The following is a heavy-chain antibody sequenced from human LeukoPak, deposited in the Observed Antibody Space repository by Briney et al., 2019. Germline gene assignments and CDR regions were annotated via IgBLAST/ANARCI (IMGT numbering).Heavy chain of an antibody. CDR3: ARGRGYSYGYYWFDP. CDR2: IIPIFGTA. Sequence: SVKVSCKASGGTFSSYAISWVRQAPGQGLEWMGGIIPIFGTANYAQKFQGRVTITADKSTSTAYMELSSLRSEDTAVYYCARGRGYSYGYYWFDPWGQGTLVTVSS. V-gene: IGHV1-69*06. J-gene: IGHJ5*02. CDR1: GGTFSSYA. D-gene: IGHD5-18*01.